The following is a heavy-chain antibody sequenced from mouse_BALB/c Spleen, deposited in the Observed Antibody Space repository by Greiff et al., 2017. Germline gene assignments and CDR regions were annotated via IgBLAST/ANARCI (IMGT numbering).Heavy chain of an antibody. CDR1: GYTFTDYA. V-gene: IGHV1S137*01. CDR3: ARWGQWEDGNQPTGFAY. J-gene: IGHJ3*01. Sequence: QVQLQQSGAELVRPGVSVKISCKGSGYTFTDYAMHWVKQSHAKSLEWIGVISTYYGDASYNQKFKGKATMTVDKSSSTAYMELARLTSEDSAIYYCARWGQWEDGNQPTGFAYWGQGTLVTVSA. CDR2: ISTYYGDA. D-gene: IGHD2-1*01.